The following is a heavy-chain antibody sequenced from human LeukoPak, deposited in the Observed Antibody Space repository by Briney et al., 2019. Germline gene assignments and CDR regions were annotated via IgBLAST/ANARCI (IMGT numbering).Heavy chain of an antibody. CDR3: ARTVAAAGTVFDY. J-gene: IGHJ4*02. V-gene: IGHV3-48*01. CDR1: RFTLSSYS. Sequence: PGGSLRLSCPAYRFTLSSYSMNWVSHPQGKGLEWVTFISRSSSTIYYADSVKGRFTISRDNAKNSRYLQMDSLRAEDTAVYYCARTVAAAGTVFDYWGQGTLVTVSS. CDR2: ISRSSSTI. D-gene: IGHD6-13*01.